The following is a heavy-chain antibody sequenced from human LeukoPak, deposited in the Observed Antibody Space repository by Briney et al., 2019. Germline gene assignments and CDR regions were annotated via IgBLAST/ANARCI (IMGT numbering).Heavy chain of an antibody. J-gene: IGHJ4*02. CDR2: ISGSGGST. V-gene: IGHV3-23*01. D-gene: IGHD4-17*01. CDR3: AKGQRFYGEYYFDY. Sequence: GGSLRLSCTASGFTFSSYAMSWVRQAPGKGLEWVSAISGSGGSTYYADSVKGRFTISRDNSKNTLYLQMNSLRAEDTAVYYCAKGQRFYGEYYFDYWGQGTLVTVSS. CDR1: GFTFSSYA.